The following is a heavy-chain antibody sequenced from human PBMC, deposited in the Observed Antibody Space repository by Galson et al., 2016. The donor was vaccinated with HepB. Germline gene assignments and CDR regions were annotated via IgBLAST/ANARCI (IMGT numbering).Heavy chain of an antibody. CDR2: ITYDGNNK. V-gene: IGHV3-30-3*01. CDR3: AELPSGSYAFGI. J-gene: IGHJ3*02. CDR1: GFTFSNYA. D-gene: IGHD3-10*01. Sequence: SLRLSCAASGFTFSNYAMHWVRQAPGKGLEWVSLITYDGNNKYYADSVQGRFSISRDNSKSTLYLQMTSLRAEDTAVYYCAELPSGSYAFGIWGPGTMVTVSS.